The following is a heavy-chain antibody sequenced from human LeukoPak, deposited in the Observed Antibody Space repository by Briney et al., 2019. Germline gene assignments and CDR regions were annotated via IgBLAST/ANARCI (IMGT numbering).Heavy chain of an antibody. CDR1: GFTFSSYE. CDR3: ARVDVGATSDY. V-gene: IGHV3-48*03. J-gene: IGHJ4*02. D-gene: IGHD1-26*01. CDR2: ISSSCSTI. Sequence: PGGSLRLSCAASGFTFSSYEMNWVRQAPGKGLEGGLYISSSCSTIYYADSVKGRFNNARDNAKNSLYLQMNSLRAEDTAVYYCARVDVGATSDYWGQGTLVTVSS.